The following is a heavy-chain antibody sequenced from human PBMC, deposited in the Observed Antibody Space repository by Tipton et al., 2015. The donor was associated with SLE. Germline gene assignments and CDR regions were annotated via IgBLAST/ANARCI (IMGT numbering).Heavy chain of an antibody. D-gene: IGHD3-16*01. V-gene: IGHV4-61*02. CDR3: ARDGVRKGWWFFDL. J-gene: IGHJ2*01. CDR2: IHASGSSGST. CDR1: GGSISSGGHY. Sequence: TLSLTCTVSGGSISSGGHYWSWIRQPAGKGLEWIGRIHASGSSGSTEYSPSLKSRVSMSLDTSKNQFSLNLTSVTAADTALYYCARDGVRKGWWFFDLWGRGTLVTVSS.